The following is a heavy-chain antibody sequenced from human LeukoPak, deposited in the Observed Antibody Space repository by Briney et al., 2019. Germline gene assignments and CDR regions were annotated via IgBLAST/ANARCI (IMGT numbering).Heavy chain of an antibody. CDR1: GGSISSYY. V-gene: IGHV4-59*01. D-gene: IGHD3-10*01. Sequence: PSETLSLTCTVSGGSISSYYWSWIRQPPGQGLEWIGYIYYSGSTNYNPSLKSRVTISVDTSKNQFSLKLSSVTAADTAVYYCARARGSGSPSYYHGMDVWGQGTTVTVSS. CDR2: IYYSGST. J-gene: IGHJ6*02. CDR3: ARARGSGSPSYYHGMDV.